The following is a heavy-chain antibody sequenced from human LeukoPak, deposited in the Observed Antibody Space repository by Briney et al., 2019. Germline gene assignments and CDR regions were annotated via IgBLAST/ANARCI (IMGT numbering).Heavy chain of an antibody. CDR3: ARGDYYDSSGSLYYYYGMDV. CDR2: ISSSSSTI. D-gene: IGHD3-22*01. Sequence: GGSLRLSCAASGFTFSSYSMNWVRQAPGKGLEWVSYISSSSSTIYYADSVKGRFTISRDNAKNSLYLQMNSLRAEDTAVYYCARGDYYDSSGSLYYYYGMDVWGQGTTVTVSS. V-gene: IGHV3-48*04. J-gene: IGHJ6*02. CDR1: GFTFSSYS.